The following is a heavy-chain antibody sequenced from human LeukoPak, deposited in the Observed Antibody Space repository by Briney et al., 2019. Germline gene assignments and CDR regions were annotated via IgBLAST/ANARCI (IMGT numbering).Heavy chain of an antibody. D-gene: IGHD3-22*01. CDR3: ARDVGVTRFDP. J-gene: IGHJ5*02. CDR1: GNTFSNYG. Sequence: GASVKVSFKASGNTFSNYGFSWVRQAPGQGLEWMGWINANSGNTDYAQNFQGRVTLTTDTSTNVAYMELRSLTSDDTAVYYCARDVGVTRFDPWGQGTLVTVSS. CDR2: INANSGNT. V-gene: IGHV1-18*01.